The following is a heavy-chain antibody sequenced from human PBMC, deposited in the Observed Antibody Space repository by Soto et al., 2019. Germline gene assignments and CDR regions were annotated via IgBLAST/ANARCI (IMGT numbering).Heavy chain of an antibody. CDR1: GGSISSYY. CDR2: IYYSGST. V-gene: IGHV4-59*01. J-gene: IGHJ4*02. CDR3: ARNRPGDSSGYPYYFDY. D-gene: IGHD3-22*01. Sequence: PSETLSLTCTVSGGSISSYYWSWIRQPPGKGLEWIGYIYYSGSTNYNPSLKSRVTISVDTSKNQFSLKLSSVTAADPAVYYCARNRPGDSSGYPYYFDYCGQGTMVTFSS.